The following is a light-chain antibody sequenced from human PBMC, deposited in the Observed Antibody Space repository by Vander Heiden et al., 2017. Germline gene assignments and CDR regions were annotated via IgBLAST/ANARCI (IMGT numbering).Light chain of an antibody. J-gene: IGLJ1*01. CDR1: SSDVGAYDY. CDR2: DVS. CDR3: NSYTTKNTLV. Sequence: SALTQPAPVSGSPGQSITISCTGTSSDVGAYDYVSWYQHRPGKAPKLIIYDVSTRPSGVSDRFSGSKSGITASLSISGVQAEDEADYYCNSYTTKNTLVFGSGT. V-gene: IGLV2-14*03.